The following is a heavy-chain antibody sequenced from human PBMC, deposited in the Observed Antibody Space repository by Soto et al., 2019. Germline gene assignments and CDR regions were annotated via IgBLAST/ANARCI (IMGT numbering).Heavy chain of an antibody. D-gene: IGHD3-10*01. CDR1: GYSFTSYW. J-gene: IGHJ6*02. CDR3: ARQRITMVRGVIIGYYGMDV. CDR2: IYPGDSDI. V-gene: IGHV5-51*01. Sequence: GESLKISCKGSGYSFTSYWIGWVRQMPGKGLEWMGIIYPGDSDIRYSPSFQGQVTISADKSISTAYLQWSSLKASDTAMYYCARQRITMVRGVIIGYYGMDVWGQGTTVTV.